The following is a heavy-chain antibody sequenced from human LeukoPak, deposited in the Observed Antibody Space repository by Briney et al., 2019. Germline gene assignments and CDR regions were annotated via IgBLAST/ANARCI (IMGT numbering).Heavy chain of an antibody. J-gene: IGHJ4*02. CDR1: GFTFSSYG. D-gene: IGHD3-16*02. V-gene: IGHV3-30*02. Sequence: PGGSLRLSCAASGFTFSSYGMHWVRQAPGKGLEWVAFIRYDGSNKYYADSVKGRFTISRDNSKNTLYLQINSLRAEDTAVYYCASYDYVWGSYRAIDYWGQGTLVTVSS. CDR3: ASYDYVWGSYRAIDY. CDR2: IRYDGSNK.